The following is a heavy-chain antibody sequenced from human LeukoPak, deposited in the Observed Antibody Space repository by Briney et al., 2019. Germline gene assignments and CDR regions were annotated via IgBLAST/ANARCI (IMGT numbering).Heavy chain of an antibody. CDR2: IYYSGST. Sequence: LRLSCAASGFTFDDYAMHWVRQAPGKGLEWIGYIYYSGSTNYNPSLKSRVTISVDTSKNQFSLKLSSVTAADTAVYYCARDGSGYDYGFDYWGQGTLVTVSS. D-gene: IGHD5-12*01. CDR3: ARDGSGYDYGFDY. V-gene: IGHV4-59*01. J-gene: IGHJ4*02. CDR1: GFTFDDYA.